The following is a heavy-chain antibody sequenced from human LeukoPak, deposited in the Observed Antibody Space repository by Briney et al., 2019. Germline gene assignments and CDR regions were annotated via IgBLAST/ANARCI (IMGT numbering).Heavy chain of an antibody. CDR2: ISNNGGYT. Sequence: GGSLRLSCAASGFSFSNAWMNWVRQAPGKGLEWVSAISNNGGYTYYADSVQGRFTISRDNSKSTLCLQMNSLRAEDTAVYYCAKQLGYCSDGSCYFPYWGQGTLVTVSS. V-gene: IGHV3-23*01. D-gene: IGHD2-15*01. CDR1: GFSFSNAW. J-gene: IGHJ4*02. CDR3: AKQLGYCSDGSCYFPY.